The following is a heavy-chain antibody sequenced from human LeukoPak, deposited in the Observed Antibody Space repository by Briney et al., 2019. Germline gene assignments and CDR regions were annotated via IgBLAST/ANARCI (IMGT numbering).Heavy chain of an antibody. CDR3: AKPQGYCSSTSCPVYYYYGMDV. Sequence: GGSLRLSCAASGFTFSSYGMHWVRQAPGKGLEWVAVISYDGSNKYYADSVKGRFTISRDNSKNTLYLQMNSLRAEDTAVYYCAKPQGYCSSTSCPVYYYYGMDVWGQGTTVTVS. CDR2: ISYDGSNK. CDR1: GFTFSSYG. D-gene: IGHD2-2*01. J-gene: IGHJ6*02. V-gene: IGHV3-30*18.